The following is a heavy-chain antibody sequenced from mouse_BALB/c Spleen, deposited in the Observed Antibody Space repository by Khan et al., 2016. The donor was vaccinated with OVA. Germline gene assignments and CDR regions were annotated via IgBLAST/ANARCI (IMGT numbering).Heavy chain of an antibody. CDR2: INPTSGFT. J-gene: IGHJ2*01. CDR3: AKIRIDY. V-gene: IGHV1-7*01. CDR1: GYTFTTYW. Sequence: QIQLVQSGAELAKPGASVKMSCKASGYTFTTYWMHWVNQRPGQGLEWIGYINPTSGFTDYNQKFKDKATLTADKSSSPAYMQLSSLTSDDSAVYSCAKIRIDYWGQGTTLTVSS.